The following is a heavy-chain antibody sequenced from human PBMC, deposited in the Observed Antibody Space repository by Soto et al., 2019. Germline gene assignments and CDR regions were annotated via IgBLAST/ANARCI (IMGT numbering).Heavy chain of an antibody. Sequence: QAQLVQSGAEVRKPGAAVKVSCKASGYTFTTYDINWVRQAPGQGREWLGWMDPNSGSTGYAQNFQGRITITRNMSRNTAHMELSSLQSEDTAVYYCARERKFDFWRKGLDVWGQGTTVTVSS. CDR2: MDPNSGST. J-gene: IGHJ6*02. D-gene: IGHD3-3*01. CDR3: ARERKFDFWRKGLDV. CDR1: GYTFTTYD. V-gene: IGHV1-8*01.